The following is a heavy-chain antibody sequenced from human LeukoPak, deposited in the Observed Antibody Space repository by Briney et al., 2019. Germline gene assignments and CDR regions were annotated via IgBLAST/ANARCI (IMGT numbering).Heavy chain of an antibody. CDR3: ARTEHRGYYYDSSGFSNLDY. Sequence: ASVKVSCKASGYTFTNYGISWVRQAPGQGLEWMGWISAYNGNTNYAQKLQGRVTMTTDTSTSTAYMELRSLRSDDTAVYYCARTEHRGYYYDSSGFSNLDYWGQGTLVTVSS. V-gene: IGHV1-18*01. CDR1: GYTFTNYG. CDR2: ISAYNGNT. J-gene: IGHJ4*02. D-gene: IGHD3-22*01.